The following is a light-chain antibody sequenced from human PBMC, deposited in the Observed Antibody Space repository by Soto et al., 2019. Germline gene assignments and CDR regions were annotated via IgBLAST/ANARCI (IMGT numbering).Light chain of an antibody. CDR1: QSVGNK. J-gene: IGKJ1*01. V-gene: IGKV3-15*01. CDR2: NAS. CDR3: QHYNNYLAWT. Sequence: EIVMTLSPATLSLAAGESATLFCRASQSVGNKLVWYQQKPGQAPRLLIFNASTRATGIPARFSGSGSGTEFTLTISSLQSADFAVYYCQHYNNYLAWTFGQGTKVEIK.